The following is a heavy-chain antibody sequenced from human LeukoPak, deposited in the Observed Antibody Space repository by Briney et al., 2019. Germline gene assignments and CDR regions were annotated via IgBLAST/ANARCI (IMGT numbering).Heavy chain of an antibody. J-gene: IGHJ3*02. CDR2: IYSGGST. Sequence: PGGSLRLSCAASGFTVSSNYMSWVRQAPGKGLEWVSVIYSGGSTYYADSVKGRFTISRDNSKNTLYLQMNSLRSDDTAVYYCARDPYTAMYAFDIWGQGTMVTVSS. CDR1: GFTVSSNY. D-gene: IGHD5-18*01. CDR3: ARDPYTAMYAFDI. V-gene: IGHV3-53*05.